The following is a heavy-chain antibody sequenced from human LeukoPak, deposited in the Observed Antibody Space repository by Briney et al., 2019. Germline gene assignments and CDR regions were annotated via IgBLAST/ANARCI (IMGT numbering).Heavy chain of an antibody. D-gene: IGHD7-27*01. CDR1: GFTFSSYG. Sequence: PGGSPRLSCAASGFTFSSYGMHWVRQAPGKGLEWVAVISYDGSNKYYADSVKGRFTISRDNSKNTLYLQMNSLRAEDTAVYYCAKTWGPFSESAFDIWGQGTMVTVSS. J-gene: IGHJ3*02. V-gene: IGHV3-30*18. CDR2: ISYDGSNK. CDR3: AKTWGPFSESAFDI.